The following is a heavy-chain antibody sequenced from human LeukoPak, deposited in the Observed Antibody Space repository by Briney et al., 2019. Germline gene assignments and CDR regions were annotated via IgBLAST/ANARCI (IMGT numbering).Heavy chain of an antibody. CDR1: GFTVSSNY. Sequence: PGGSLRLSCAASGFTVSSNYMTWVRQSPGKGLQWVSVIHKNAITYYADTVKGRFTISGENSKNIVYLQMNSLRAEDTAVYYCARSLRVRGVPDYMDVWGKGTTVT. CDR3: ARSLRVRGVPDYMDV. J-gene: IGHJ6*03. D-gene: IGHD3-10*01. V-gene: IGHV3-53*01. CDR2: IHKNAIT.